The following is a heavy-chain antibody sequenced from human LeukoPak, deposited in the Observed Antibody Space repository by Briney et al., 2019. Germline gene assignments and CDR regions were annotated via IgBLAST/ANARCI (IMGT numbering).Heavy chain of an antibody. V-gene: IGHV3-23*01. J-gene: IGHJ3*02. CDR1: GFTFSSYA. Sequence: SGGSLRLSCAASGFTFSSYAMSWVRQAPGKGLEWVSAISGSGGSTYYADSVKGRFTISRDNSKNTLYLQMNSLRAEDTAVYYCAKSLGSHIAAAGRAPRGAFDIWGQGTMVTVSS. D-gene: IGHD6-13*01. CDR2: ISGSGGST. CDR3: AKSLGSHIAAAGRAPRGAFDI.